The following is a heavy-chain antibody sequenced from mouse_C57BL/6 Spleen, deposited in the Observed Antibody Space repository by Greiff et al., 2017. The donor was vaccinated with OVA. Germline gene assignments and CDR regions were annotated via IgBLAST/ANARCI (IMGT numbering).Heavy chain of an antibody. CDR2: IDPENGDT. V-gene: IGHV14-4*01. J-gene: IGHJ3*01. Sequence: VQLQQSGAELVRPGASVKLSCTASGFNIKDDYMHWVKQRPEQGLEWIGWIDPENGDTEYASKFQGKATITADTSSNTAYLQLSSLTSEDTAVYYCTTGSTAQAFAYWGQGTLVTVSA. CDR1: GFNIKDDY. D-gene: IGHD3-2*02. CDR3: TTGSTAQAFAY.